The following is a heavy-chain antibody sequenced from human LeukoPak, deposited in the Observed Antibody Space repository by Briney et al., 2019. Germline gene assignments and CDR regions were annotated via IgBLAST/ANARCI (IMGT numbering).Heavy chain of an antibody. J-gene: IGHJ4*02. D-gene: IGHD6-6*01. CDR2: ISSSSSYI. V-gene: IGHV3-21*01. Sequence: NSGGSLRLSCAASRFTFSSYSMNWVRQAPGKGLEWVSSISSSSSYIYYADSVKGRFTISRDNAKNSLYLQMNSLRAEDTAVYYCARDVGSSGTDYWGQGTLVTVSS. CDR1: RFTFSSYS. CDR3: ARDVGSSGTDY.